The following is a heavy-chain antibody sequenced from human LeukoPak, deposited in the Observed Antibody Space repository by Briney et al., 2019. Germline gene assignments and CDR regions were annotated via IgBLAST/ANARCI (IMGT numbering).Heavy chain of an antibody. V-gene: IGHV5-51*01. CDR1: GYSFTSYW. D-gene: IGHD6-13*01. Sequence: GESLKISCKGSGYSFTSYWIGWVRQMPGKGLEWMGIIYPGDSDTRYSPSFQGQVTISADKSISTAYLQWSSLKASDTAMYYCARRRYPAIAAAGRNWFDPWGQGTLVTVSS. CDR3: ARRRYPAIAAAGRNWFDP. CDR2: IYPGDSDT. J-gene: IGHJ5*02.